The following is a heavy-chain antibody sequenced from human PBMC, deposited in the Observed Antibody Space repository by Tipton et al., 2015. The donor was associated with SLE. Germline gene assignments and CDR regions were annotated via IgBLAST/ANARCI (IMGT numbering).Heavy chain of an antibody. V-gene: IGHV4-4*07. Sequence: TLSLTSTVSGGSISIYYCSRILQRAGKGLEWIGRIYSSESTNYNPSLKSRVTMSVDTSKNQFSLKLSSVTAADTAVYYCATYGELGIAYFDYWGQGMLVTVSS. D-gene: IGHD7-27*01. CDR2: IYSSEST. CDR3: ATYGELGIAYFDY. CDR1: GGSISIYY. J-gene: IGHJ4*02.